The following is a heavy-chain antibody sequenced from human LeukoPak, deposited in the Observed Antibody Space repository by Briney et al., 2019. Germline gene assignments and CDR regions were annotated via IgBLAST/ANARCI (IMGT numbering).Heavy chain of an antibody. J-gene: IGHJ6*03. CDR2: MSGSGYYT. D-gene: IGHD3-3*01. CDR1: GFAFSNFA. CDR3: AKMEGQRLYDYCMDV. V-gene: IGHV3-23*01. Sequence: GGSLRLSCAASGFAFSNFAMSWVRQAPGKGLEWVSAMSGSGYYTYYVESVKGRFTISRDDSKNTLYMHMNSLRADDTAVYYCAKMEGQRLYDYCMDVWGRGTTVTVSS.